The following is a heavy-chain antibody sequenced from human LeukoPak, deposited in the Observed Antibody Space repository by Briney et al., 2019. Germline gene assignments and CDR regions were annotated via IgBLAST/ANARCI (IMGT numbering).Heavy chain of an antibody. CDR2: IYYSGST. D-gene: IGHD4-23*01. CDR3: ARENDGVNSLWFDP. CDR1: GGSISSYY. V-gene: IGHV4-59*01. J-gene: IGHJ5*02. Sequence: SETLSLTCTVSGGSISSYYWSWVRQPPGKGLEWIGYIYYSGSTNYNPSLRSRVTISVDTSRNQFSLKLSSVTAADTAVYYCARENDGVNSLWFDPWGQGTLVTVSS.